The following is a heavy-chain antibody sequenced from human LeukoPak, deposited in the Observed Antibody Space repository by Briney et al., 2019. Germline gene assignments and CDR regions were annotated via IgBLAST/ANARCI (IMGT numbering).Heavy chain of an antibody. J-gene: IGHJ4*02. D-gene: IGHD5-12*01. V-gene: IGHV1-18*01. CDR1: GYTFTSYG. Sequence: GASVKVSCKASGYTFTSYGISWVRQAPGQGLEWMGWISAYNGNTNYAQKLQGRVTMTTDTSTSTAYMELRSLRSDDTAVYYCARDSMRLVATGDFDYWGQGTLVTVSS. CDR2: ISAYNGNT. CDR3: ARDSMRLVATGDFDY.